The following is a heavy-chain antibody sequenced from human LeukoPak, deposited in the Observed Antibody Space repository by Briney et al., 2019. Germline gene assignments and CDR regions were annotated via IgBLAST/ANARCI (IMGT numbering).Heavy chain of an antibody. CDR3: ARYTSGRYYFDY. Sequence: SETLSLTCTVSGGSISSRNYSWGWIRQPPGKGLEWIASIYYSGSTYYNPSLKSRVTISVDTSKNQFSLKLSSVTAADTAVYYCARYTSGRYYFDYWGQGTLVTVSS. CDR2: IYYSGST. D-gene: IGHD6-19*01. V-gene: IGHV4-39*01. CDR1: GGSISSRNYS. J-gene: IGHJ4*02.